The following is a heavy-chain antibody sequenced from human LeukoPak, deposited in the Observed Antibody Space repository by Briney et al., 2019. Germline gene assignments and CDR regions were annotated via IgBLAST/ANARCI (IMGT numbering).Heavy chain of an antibody. CDR2: ITSSGTNV. D-gene: IGHD6-19*01. CDR3: VKEAGTY. J-gene: IGHJ4*02. V-gene: IGHV3-48*04. Sequence: GGSLRLSCAASGFTFSSYSMSWIRQAPGRGLEWVSYITSSGTNVYYADSVKGRFTISRDNAKNSLYLQMNSLRADDTAVYYCVKEAGTYWGQGTLVTVSS. CDR1: GFTFSSYS.